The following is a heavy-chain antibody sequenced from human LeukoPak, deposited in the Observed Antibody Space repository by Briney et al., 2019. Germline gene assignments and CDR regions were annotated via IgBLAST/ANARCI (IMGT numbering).Heavy chain of an antibody. V-gene: IGHV4-4*09. J-gene: IGHJ4*02. D-gene: IGHD1-26*01. CDR1: GGSISSYY. CDR3: ARRSGAY. Sequence: SETLALTCTVSGGSISSYYWSWIRQPPGKGLEWIGYIYTSGSTNYNPSLKSRVTISVDTSKNQFSLKLSSVTAADTAVYYWARRSGAYWGQGTLVTVSS. CDR2: IYTSGST.